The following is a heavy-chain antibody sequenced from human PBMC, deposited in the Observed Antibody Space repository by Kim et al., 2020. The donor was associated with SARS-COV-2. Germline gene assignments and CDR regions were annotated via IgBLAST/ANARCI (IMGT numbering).Heavy chain of an antibody. Sequence: KGRFTISRDDSKNTLYLQMSSLKTEDTAVYYCTTAVDIVLMVYADDAFDIWGQGTMVTVSS. D-gene: IGHD2-8*01. J-gene: IGHJ3*02. V-gene: IGHV3-15*01. CDR3: TTAVDIVLMVYADDAFDI.